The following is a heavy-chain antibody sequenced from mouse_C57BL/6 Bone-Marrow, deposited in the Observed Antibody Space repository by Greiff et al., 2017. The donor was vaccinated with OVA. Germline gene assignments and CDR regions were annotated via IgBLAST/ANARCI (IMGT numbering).Heavy chain of an antibody. CDR1: EYEFPSHD. CDR2: INSDGGST. J-gene: IGHJ1*03. V-gene: IGHV5-2*01. CDR3: ARSSNYGYFDV. Sequence: EVKVVESGGGLVQPGESLKLSCESNEYEFPSHDMSWVRKTPEKRLELVAAINSDGGSTYYPDTMERRFIISRDNTKKTLYLQMSSLRSEDTAWYYCARSSNYGYFDVWGTGTTVTVSS. D-gene: IGHD2-10*02.